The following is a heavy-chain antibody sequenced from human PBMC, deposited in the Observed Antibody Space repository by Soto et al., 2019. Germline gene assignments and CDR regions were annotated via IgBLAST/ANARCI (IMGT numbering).Heavy chain of an antibody. V-gene: IGHV3-30-3*01. CDR3: ARKGSYSSGWFDY. CDR1: GFTFSSYA. Sequence: QVQLVESGGGVVQPGRSLRLSCAASGFTFSSYAMHWVRQAPGKGLEWVAVISYDGSNKYYADSVKGRFTISRDNSKNTLYLQMNSLRAEDTAVYCCARKGSYSSGWFDYWGQGTLVTVSS. J-gene: IGHJ4*02. D-gene: IGHD6-19*01. CDR2: ISYDGSNK.